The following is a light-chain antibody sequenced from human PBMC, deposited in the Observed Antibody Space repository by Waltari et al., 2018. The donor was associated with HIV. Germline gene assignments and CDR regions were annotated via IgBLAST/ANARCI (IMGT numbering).Light chain of an antibody. CDR2: NDE. J-gene: IGLJ1*01. CDR3: AAWDDTLNVYV. Sequence: QSVLTQPPSVSGAPGQRVTISCSGSGSNIRSNFVNWYQQLHVTAPRVLIYNDEQRPSGVPARFSGSKSGTTASLAISGLQSEDEAEYYCAAWDDTLNVYVFGSGTKVTVL. CDR1: GSNIRSNF. V-gene: IGLV1-44*01.